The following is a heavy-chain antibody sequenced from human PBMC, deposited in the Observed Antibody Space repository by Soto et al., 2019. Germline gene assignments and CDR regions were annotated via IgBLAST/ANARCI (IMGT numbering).Heavy chain of an antibody. V-gene: IGHV3-53*01. J-gene: IGHJ3*02. CDR3: ARELAGAFDI. CDR2: IYSGGST. Sequence: GGSLRLSCTASGFTVSSNYMSWVRQAPGKGLEWVSVIYSGGSTYYADSVKGRFTISRDNSKNTLYLQMNSLRAEDTAVYYCARELAGAFDIWGQGTMVTVSS. CDR1: GFTVSSNY.